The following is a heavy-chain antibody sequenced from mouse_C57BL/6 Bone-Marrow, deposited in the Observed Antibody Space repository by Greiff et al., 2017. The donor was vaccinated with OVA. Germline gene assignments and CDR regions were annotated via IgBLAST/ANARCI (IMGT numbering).Heavy chain of an antibody. CDR3: ARGVSYAMDY. CDR1: GFTFSSYP. V-gene: IGHV5-4*03. J-gene: IGHJ4*01. CDR2: ISDGGSYT. Sequence: EVKLVESGGGLVKPGGSLKLSCAASGFTFSSYPMSWVRQTPEKRLEWVATISDGGSYTYYPDNVKGRFTISRDNAKNNLYLQMSHLKSEDTAMYYCARGVSYAMDYWGQGTSVTVSS.